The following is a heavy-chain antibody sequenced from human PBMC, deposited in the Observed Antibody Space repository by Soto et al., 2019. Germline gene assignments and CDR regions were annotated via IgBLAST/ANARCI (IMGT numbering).Heavy chain of an antibody. J-gene: IGHJ3*02. V-gene: IGHV4-39*07. CDR2: IYYSGST. Sequence: SETLSLTCTVSGGSISSSSYYWGWIRQPPGKGLEWIGSIYYSGSTYYNPSLKSRVTISVDTSKNQFSLKLSSVTAADTAVYYCARAQPAAGHAFDIWGQGTMVTVSS. D-gene: IGHD6-13*01. CDR1: GGSISSSSYY. CDR3: ARAQPAAGHAFDI.